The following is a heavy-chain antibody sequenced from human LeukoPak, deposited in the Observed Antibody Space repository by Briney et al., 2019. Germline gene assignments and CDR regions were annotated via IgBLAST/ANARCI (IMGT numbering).Heavy chain of an antibody. Sequence: SETLSLTCAVYGGSFSGYYWSWIRQPPGKGLEWIGEINHSGSTNYNPSLKSRATISVDTSKNQFSLKLSSVTAADTAVYYCARAAYSGSYYVDYWGQGTLVTVSS. D-gene: IGHD1-26*01. V-gene: IGHV4-34*01. CDR2: INHSGST. CDR1: GGSFSGYY. J-gene: IGHJ4*02. CDR3: ARAAYSGSYYVDY.